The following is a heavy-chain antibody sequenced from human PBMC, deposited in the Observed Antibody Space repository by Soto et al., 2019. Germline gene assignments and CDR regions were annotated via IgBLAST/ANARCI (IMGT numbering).Heavy chain of an antibody. CDR1: GFTFDDYA. Sequence: EVQLVESGGGLVQPGRSLRLSCAASGFTFDDYAIHWLRQAPGKGLEWVSGISWNGDATGYADSVQGRFIISRDNAKNSLYLQMNSLSNEDTAIYYCANLPLYGSGFDCWGQGTLVTVSS. J-gene: IGHJ4*02. CDR3: ANLPLYGSGFDC. D-gene: IGHD3-10*01. V-gene: IGHV3-9*01. CDR2: ISWNGDAT.